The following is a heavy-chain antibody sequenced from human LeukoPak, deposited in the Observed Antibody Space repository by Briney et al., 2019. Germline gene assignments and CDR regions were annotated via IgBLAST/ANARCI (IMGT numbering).Heavy chain of an antibody. V-gene: IGHV4-59*01. D-gene: IGHD4-23*01. CDR1: GGSISSYY. Sequence: SETLSLTCTVSGGSISSYYWSWIRQPPGKGLEWIGYIYYTGSTNYNPSLKSRVTISVDTSKNQSSLELSSVTAADTAVYYCARVGFGNTPHPIDYWGQGTLVTVSS. CDR2: IYYTGST. CDR3: ARVGFGNTPHPIDY. J-gene: IGHJ4*02.